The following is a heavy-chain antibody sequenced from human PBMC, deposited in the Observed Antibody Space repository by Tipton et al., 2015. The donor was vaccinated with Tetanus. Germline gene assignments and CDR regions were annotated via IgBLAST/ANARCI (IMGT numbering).Heavy chain of an antibody. CDR3: ARHLYGYWFDP. J-gene: IGHJ5*02. Sequence: TLSLTCTVSGDSVRSGSYYWSWIRQPPGRGLEWIASIYFEGSTYYSPSLKSRVTIAVDRSQNVFSLNLTSVTAADTAVYYCARHLYGYWFDPWGQGALVTVSS. CDR1: GDSVRSGSYY. CDR2: IYFEGST. D-gene: IGHD3-10*01. V-gene: IGHV4-39*01.